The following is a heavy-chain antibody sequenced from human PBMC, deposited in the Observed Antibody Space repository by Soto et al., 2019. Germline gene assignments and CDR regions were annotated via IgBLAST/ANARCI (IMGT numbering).Heavy chain of an antibody. CDR3: ARDPDYGDYGGYFFDS. CDR1: GYTFAAYY. D-gene: IGHD4-17*01. V-gene: IGHV1-2*02. J-gene: IGHJ4*02. CDR2: INPTSGGT. Sequence: QVQLVQSGAEVKKPGASVKVSCKTSGYTFAAYYIHWIRQAPGQGLEWMGWINPTSGGTVYAQNFQDRVTMTRDTSISTAYMELRRRNSDDTAVYYCARDPDYGDYGGYFFDSWGQGTPVTVSS.